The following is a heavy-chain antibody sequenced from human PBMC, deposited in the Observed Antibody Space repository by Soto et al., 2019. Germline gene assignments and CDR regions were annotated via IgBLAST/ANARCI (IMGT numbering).Heavy chain of an antibody. CDR1: GFTFSSYA. J-gene: IGHJ4*02. D-gene: IGHD2-15*01. CDR3: AKGVGARPVDY. Sequence: EVPLLESGGGLAQPGGSLRLSCAASGFTFSSYAMSWVRQAPGKGLEWVSAISSSGGSAYYADSVKGRFTISRDNSKNTLYLTMDTLRADDTAMFFCAKGVGARPVDYWGAGTLVSVSS. V-gene: IGHV3-23*01. CDR2: ISSSGGSA.